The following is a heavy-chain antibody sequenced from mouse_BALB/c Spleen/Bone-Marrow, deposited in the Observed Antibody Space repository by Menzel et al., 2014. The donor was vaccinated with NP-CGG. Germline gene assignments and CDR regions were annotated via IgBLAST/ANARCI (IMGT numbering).Heavy chain of an antibody. CDR3: AGYYYGSSLFAY. Sequence: VQLQQSGAELVKPGASVKLSCTASGFNIKDTYMHWVKQRPEQGLEWIGRIDPANGNTKYDPKFQGKATITADTSSNTAYLQLSSLTSEDTAVYYCAGYYYGSSLFAYWGQGTLVTVSA. D-gene: IGHD1-1*01. CDR2: IDPANGNT. V-gene: IGHV14-3*02. J-gene: IGHJ3*01. CDR1: GFNIKDTY.